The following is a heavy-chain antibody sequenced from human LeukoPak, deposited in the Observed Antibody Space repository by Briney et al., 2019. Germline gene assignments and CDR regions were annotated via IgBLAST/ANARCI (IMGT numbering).Heavy chain of an antibody. Sequence: PSETLSLTCTVSGGSISGYYWSWIRQLAGKGLEWIGRVYSSGSTNYNPSFESRVTMSVDTSKNQISLRLSSVTAADTAVYYCARGSPSTAAVPASWGQGTLVTVSS. D-gene: IGHD6-13*01. J-gene: IGHJ5*02. CDR2: VYSSGST. CDR3: ARGSPSTAAVPAS. V-gene: IGHV4-4*07. CDR1: GGSISGYY.